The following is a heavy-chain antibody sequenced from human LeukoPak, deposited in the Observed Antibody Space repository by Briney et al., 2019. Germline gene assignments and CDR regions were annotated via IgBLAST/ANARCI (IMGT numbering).Heavy chain of an antibody. CDR2: ISYDGSNK. D-gene: IGHD6-19*01. CDR1: GFTFSSYA. CDR3: ARDRVAVAGINWYFDL. Sequence: GGSLRLSCAASGFTFSSYAMHWVRQAPGKGLEWVAVISYDGSNKYYADSVKGRFTISRDNSKNTLYLQMNSLRAEDTAVYYCARDRVAVAGINWYFDLWGRGTLVTVSS. J-gene: IGHJ2*01. V-gene: IGHV3-30-3*01.